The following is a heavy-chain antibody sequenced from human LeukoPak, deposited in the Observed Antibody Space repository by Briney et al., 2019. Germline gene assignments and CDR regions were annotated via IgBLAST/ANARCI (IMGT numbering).Heavy chain of an antibody. V-gene: IGHV3-7*01. Sequence: GGSLRLSCVASRFTFSNYWMSWVRQAPGKGLEWVANINQDGSKKPYADSMKGRFTISRDNAKESLYLQLNSLRADDTTVYYCAKWGPHCVGDYCPALDSWGQGTLVTVSS. D-gene: IGHD2-21*02. CDR2: INQDGSKK. CDR1: RFTFSNYW. J-gene: IGHJ4*02. CDR3: AKWGPHCVGDYCPALDS.